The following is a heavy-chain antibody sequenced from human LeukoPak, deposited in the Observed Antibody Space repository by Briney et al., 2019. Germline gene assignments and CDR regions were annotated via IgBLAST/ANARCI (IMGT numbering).Heavy chain of an antibody. Sequence: PGGSLRLSCAASGFTFNNYAMTWVRQAPGKGLEWVSYISASSTTMYYSDSVKGRFTISRDNAKNSLYLQMNSLRAEDTAVYYCARDMRPGSGSYYTFDYWGQGTLVTVSS. J-gene: IGHJ4*02. V-gene: IGHV3-48*01. D-gene: IGHD3-10*01. CDR1: GFTFNNYA. CDR3: ARDMRPGSGSYYTFDY. CDR2: ISASSTTM.